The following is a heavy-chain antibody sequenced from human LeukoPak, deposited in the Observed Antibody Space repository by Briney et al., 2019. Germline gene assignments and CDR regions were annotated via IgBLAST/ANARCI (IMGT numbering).Heavy chain of an antibody. Sequence: PGGSLRLSCAASGFTFTNAWMSWVRQAPGKGLEWVGRIKSKIDGETIEYATPVKGRFTISRDDSKSMVYLQMTSLKTDDTALYYCSTAGDIVVVPAVPFYFDYWGQGT. D-gene: IGHD2-2*01. CDR1: GFTFTNAW. CDR2: IKSKIDGETI. V-gene: IGHV3-15*01. J-gene: IGHJ4*02. CDR3: STAGDIVVVPAVPFYFDY.